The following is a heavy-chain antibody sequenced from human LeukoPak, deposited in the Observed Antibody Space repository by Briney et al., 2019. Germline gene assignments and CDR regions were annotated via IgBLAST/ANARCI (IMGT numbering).Heavy chain of an antibody. J-gene: IGHJ6*03. Sequence: ASVKVSCKASGGTFSSYAISWVRQAPGQGLEWMGGIIPIFGTANYAQKFQGRVTITTDESMSTAYMELSSLRSEDTAVYYCAGSGSYYNHYYYYMDVWGKGTTVTVSS. CDR2: IIPIFGTA. CDR3: AGSGSYYNHYYYYMDV. CDR1: GGTFSSYA. V-gene: IGHV1-69*05. D-gene: IGHD3-10*01.